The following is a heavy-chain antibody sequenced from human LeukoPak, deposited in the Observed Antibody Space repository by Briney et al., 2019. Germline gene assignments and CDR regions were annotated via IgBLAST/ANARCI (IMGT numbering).Heavy chain of an antibody. V-gene: IGHV2-70*04. D-gene: IGHD3-22*01. CDR1: GFSLSTSGMR. J-gene: IGHJ4*02. CDR3: ARMGLSSSGYYYDY. CDR2: IDWDDDK. Sequence: SGPALVKPTQTLTLTCTFSGFSLSTSGMRVSWIRQPPGKALEWLARIDWDDDKFYSTSLKTRLTISKDTSKNQVVLTMTNMEPVDTATYYCARMGLSSSGYYYDYWGQGTLVTVSS.